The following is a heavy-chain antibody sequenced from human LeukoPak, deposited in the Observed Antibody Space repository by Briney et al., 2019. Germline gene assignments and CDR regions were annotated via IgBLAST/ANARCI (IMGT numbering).Heavy chain of an antibody. J-gene: IGHJ4*02. V-gene: IGHV3-30*04. CDR3: ARDPLGTRPGFDY. CDR1: GFIFSDYA. Sequence: PGGSLRLSCVISGFIFSDYAMHWVRQAPGKGLEWVAVISYDGSNKYYADSVEGRFTISRDNSKNTLYLQMNSLRAEDTAVYYCARDPLGTRPGFDYWGQGTLVTVSS. CDR2: ISYDGSNK. D-gene: IGHD1-1*01.